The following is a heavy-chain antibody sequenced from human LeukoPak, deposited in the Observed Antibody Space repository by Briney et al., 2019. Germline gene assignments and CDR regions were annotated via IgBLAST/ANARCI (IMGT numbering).Heavy chain of an antibody. CDR2: IIPVVGT. CDR1: GGTFTIHT. Sequence: SVKVSCKASGGTFTIHTITWVRQAPGQGLEWMGRIIPVVGTHYAQKFQGRVTITADKSTSTAYMALSSLRSDDTAVYYCANDDTSGYYQAWGQGTLVTVSS. V-gene: IGHV1-69*02. CDR3: ANDDTSGYYQA. J-gene: IGHJ4*02. D-gene: IGHD3-22*01.